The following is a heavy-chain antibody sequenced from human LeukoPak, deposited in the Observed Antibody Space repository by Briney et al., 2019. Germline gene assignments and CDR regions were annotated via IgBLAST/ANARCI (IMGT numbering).Heavy chain of an antibody. V-gene: IGHV4-59*08. CDR3: ARHLESFYCSGGSCFGGGYYYYGMDV. J-gene: IGHJ6*02. CDR1: GGSISSYY. D-gene: IGHD2-15*01. CDR2: IYYSGST. Sequence: PSETLSLTCTVSGGSISSYYWSWIRQPPGKGLEWIGYIYYSGSTNYNPSLKSRVTISVDTSKNQFSLKLSSVTAADTAVYYCARHLESFYCSGGSCFGGGYYYYGMDVWGQGTTVTVSS.